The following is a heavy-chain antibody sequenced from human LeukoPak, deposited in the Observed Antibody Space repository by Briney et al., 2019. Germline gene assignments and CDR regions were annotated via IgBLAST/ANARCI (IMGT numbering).Heavy chain of an antibody. V-gene: IGHV3-48*03. D-gene: IGHD3-10*02. CDR3: AELGITMIGGV. Sequence: GGSLRLSCAASGFTFSSYEMTWVRRARGRGLEWVSYISSSGSTIYYADSVKGRFTISRDNAKNSLYLQMNSLRAQDTAVYYCAELGITMIGGVWGKGTTVTIPS. J-gene: IGHJ6*04. CDR1: GFTFSSYE. CDR2: ISSSGSTI.